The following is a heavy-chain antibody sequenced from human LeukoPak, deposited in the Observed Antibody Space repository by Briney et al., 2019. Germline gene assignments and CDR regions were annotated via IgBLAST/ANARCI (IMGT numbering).Heavy chain of an antibody. CDR3: ARGFCSSTSCYQGPFDF. CDR1: GFIFSSAW. CDR2: IKNKTNGGTT. J-gene: IGHJ4*02. V-gene: IGHV3-15*01. D-gene: IGHD2-2*01. Sequence: GGSLRLSCAASGFIFSSAWMTWVRQAPGKGLEWVGHIKNKTNGGTTDYAAPVKGRFIISRDDSKNTLYLQMNSLRTKDTAVYYCARGFCSSTSCYQGPFDFWGQGTLVTVSS.